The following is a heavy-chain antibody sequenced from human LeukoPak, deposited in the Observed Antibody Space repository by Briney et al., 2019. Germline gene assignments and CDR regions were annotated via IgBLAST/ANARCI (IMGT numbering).Heavy chain of an antibody. CDR1: GGSISSSSYN. CDR3: ARHRSKWLQSSFDY. J-gene: IGHJ4*02. V-gene: IGHV4-39*01. Sequence: PSETLSLTCTVSGGSISSSSYNWGWIRQPPGKGLEWIGSFDNSGSTYYNPSLKSRVTISVDTSKDQFSLKLTSVTAADTAVYYCARHRSKWLQSSFDYWGQGTLVTVSS. D-gene: IGHD5-24*01. CDR2: FDNSGST.